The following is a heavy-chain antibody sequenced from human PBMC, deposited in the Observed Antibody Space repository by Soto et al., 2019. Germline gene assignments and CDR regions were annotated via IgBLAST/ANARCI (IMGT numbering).Heavy chain of an antibody. J-gene: IGHJ4*02. Sequence: SETLSLTCAVYGGSFSGYYWSWIRQPPGKGLEWIGEINHSGSTNYNPSLKSRVTISVDTSKNQFSLRLSSVTAADTAVYYCARDNWMVYWGQGTLVTVSS. CDR1: GGSFSGYY. D-gene: IGHD1-20*01. CDR3: ARDNWMVY. CDR2: INHSGST. V-gene: IGHV4-34*01.